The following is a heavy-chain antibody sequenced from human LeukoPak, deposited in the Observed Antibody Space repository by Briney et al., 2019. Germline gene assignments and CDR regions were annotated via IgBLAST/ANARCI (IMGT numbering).Heavy chain of an antibody. V-gene: IGHV1-2*06. CDR3: ARARWYGNSGILDY. Sequence: ASVKVSCKASGYTFTGYYMHWVRQPPGQGLEWRGRINPNSGGTNYAQKFQGRVTITRDTSITTAYLELSRLRSDDTAVYYCARARWYGNSGILDYWGQGTLVTVSS. J-gene: IGHJ4*02. CDR2: INPNSGGT. D-gene: IGHD4-23*01. CDR1: GYTFTGYY.